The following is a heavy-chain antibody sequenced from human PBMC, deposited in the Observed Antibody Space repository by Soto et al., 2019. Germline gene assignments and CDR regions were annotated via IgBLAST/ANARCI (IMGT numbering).Heavy chain of an antibody. CDR3: ARVEDYFDSSGYAH. Sequence: ASVKVSCKASGDTVTSYGVTWVRQAPGQGLEWMGWISAYNGNIYPAQKFQDRVSMTTDTSTSTAYMELRSLRSDDTAVYFCARVEDYFDSSGYAHWGQGTPVTVSS. D-gene: IGHD3-22*01. J-gene: IGHJ4*02. CDR1: GDTVTSYG. V-gene: IGHV1-18*01. CDR2: ISAYNGNI.